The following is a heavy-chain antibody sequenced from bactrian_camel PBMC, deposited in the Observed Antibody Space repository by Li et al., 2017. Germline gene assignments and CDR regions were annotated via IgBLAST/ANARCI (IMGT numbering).Heavy chain of an antibody. D-gene: IGHD4*01. CDR2: IHTDGSA. V-gene: IGHV3S26*01. Sequence: VESGGGSVQAGGSLRLSCTASGYRYSSYCMAWFRQGPGKERERVASIHTDGSASVAESVKGRFTISKDNAKNTLYLQMNSLKPEDSAMYYCAADPVERWPPSLDKRHYAYWGQGTQVTVS. J-gene: IGHJ4*01. CDR3: AADPVERWPPSLDKRHYAY. CDR1: GYRYSSYC.